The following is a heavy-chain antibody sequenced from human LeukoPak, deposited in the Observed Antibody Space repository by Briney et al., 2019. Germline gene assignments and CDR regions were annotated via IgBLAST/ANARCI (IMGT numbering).Heavy chain of an antibody. CDR3: ARVRGPESTPWAYWYFDL. CDR1: GGSISSSSYY. V-gene: IGHV4-39*07. J-gene: IGHJ2*01. Sequence: SETLSLTCTVSGGSISSSSYYWGWIRQPPGKGLEWIGSIYYSGSTYYNPSLKSRVTISVDTSKNQFSLKLSSVTAADTAVYYCARVRGPESTPWAYWYFDLWGRGTLVTVSS. D-gene: IGHD3-10*01. CDR2: IYYSGST.